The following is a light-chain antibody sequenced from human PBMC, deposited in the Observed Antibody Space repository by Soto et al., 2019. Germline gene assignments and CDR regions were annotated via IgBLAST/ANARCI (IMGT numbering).Light chain of an antibody. V-gene: IGLV2-14*01. CDR3: SSYTSSSTRGV. CDR2: DVS. CDR1: SSDVGGYNY. Sequence: QSALTQPASMSGSPGQSITISCTGTSSDVGGYNYVSWYQQHPGKAPKLMIYDVSNRPSGVSNRFSGSKSGNTASLTISGLQAEDEADYYCSSYTSSSTRGVFDGGTKLTVL. J-gene: IGLJ2*01.